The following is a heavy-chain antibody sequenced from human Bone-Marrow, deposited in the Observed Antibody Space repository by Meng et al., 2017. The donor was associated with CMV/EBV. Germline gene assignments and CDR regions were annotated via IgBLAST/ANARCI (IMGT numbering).Heavy chain of an antibody. CDR1: GGSISSYY. J-gene: IGHJ6*02. CDR3: ARVTTSSGWYGMDV. CDR2: IYYSGST. D-gene: IGHD6-19*01. V-gene: IGHV4-59*01. Sequence: SETLSLTCTVSGGSISSYYWSWIRQPPGKGLEWIGYIYYSGSTNYNPSLKSRVTISVDTSKNHFSLKLSSVTAADTAVYYCARVTTSSGWYGMDVWGQGTTVTVSS.